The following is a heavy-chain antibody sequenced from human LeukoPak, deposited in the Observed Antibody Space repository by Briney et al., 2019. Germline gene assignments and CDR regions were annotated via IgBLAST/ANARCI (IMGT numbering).Heavy chain of an antibody. CDR2: ISAYNGNT. V-gene: IGHV1-18*01. J-gene: IGHJ6*02. CDR3: AREVDCSGGSCYSYYGMDV. CDR1: GYTFTSYG. D-gene: IGHD2-15*01. Sequence: VSVKVSCKASGYTFTSYGISWVRQAPGQGLEWIGWISAYNGNTNYAQKLQGRVTMTTDTSTSTAYMELRSLRSDDTAVYYCAREVDCSGGSCYSYYGMDVWGQGTTVTVSS.